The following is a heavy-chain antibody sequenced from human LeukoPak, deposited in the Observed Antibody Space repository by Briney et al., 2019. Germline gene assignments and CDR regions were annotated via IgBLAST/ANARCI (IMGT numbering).Heavy chain of an antibody. CDR2: IRYDGSNK. J-gene: IGHJ4*02. CDR1: GFTFSSYG. D-gene: IGHD3-22*01. V-gene: IGHV3-30*02. Sequence: GGSLRLSCAASGFTFSSYGMHWVRQAPGKGLEWVAFIRYDGSNKYYADSVKGRFTISRDNSKNTLYLQMNSLRAEDTAVYYCAKDIMQYYYDSSGVVPYYFDYWGQGTLVTVSS. CDR3: AKDIMQYYYDSSGVVPYYFDY.